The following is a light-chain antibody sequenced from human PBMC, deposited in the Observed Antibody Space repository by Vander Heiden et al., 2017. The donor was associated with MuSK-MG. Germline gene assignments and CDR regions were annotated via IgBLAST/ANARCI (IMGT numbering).Light chain of an antibody. CDR3: QAWDSSTVV. CDR1: KLGDKY. Sequence: SYELTHPPSVPVSPGPTASITCSGDKLGDKYACWYQQKPGQSPVLVIYQDSKRPSGIPERFSGSNSGNTATLTISGTQAMDEADYYCQAWDSSTVVFGGGTKLTVL. V-gene: IGLV3-1*01. J-gene: IGLJ2*01. CDR2: QDS.